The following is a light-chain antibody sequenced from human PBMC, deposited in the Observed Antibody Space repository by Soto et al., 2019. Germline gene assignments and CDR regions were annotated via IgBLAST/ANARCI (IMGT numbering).Light chain of an antibody. V-gene: IGKV3-15*01. J-gene: IGKJ1*01. CDR2: GAS. CDR3: QQYNNWPRT. CDR1: QSVSSN. Sequence: EIVMTQSPATLSVSPGERATLSCRAGQSVSSNLAWYQQKPGQAPRLLIYGASTRATGIPARFSGSGSGKEFTLTISSLQSEDFAVYYCQQYNNWPRTFGQGTKVEIK.